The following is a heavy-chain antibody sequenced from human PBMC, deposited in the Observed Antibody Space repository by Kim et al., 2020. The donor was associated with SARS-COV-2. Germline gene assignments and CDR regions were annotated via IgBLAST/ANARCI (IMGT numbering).Heavy chain of an antibody. Sequence: GGSLRLSCAASGFTFSSYSMNWVRQAPGKGLEWVSHISISTSEIYYADSVKGRFTISRDNAKNSLYLQMHSLRAEDTAMYYCARDPGTAAAGTHHFDHWGQGTLVTVSS. CDR3: ARDPGTAAAGTHHFDH. V-gene: IGHV3-21*05. J-gene: IGHJ4*02. CDR2: ISISTSEI. D-gene: IGHD6-13*01. CDR1: GFTFSSYS.